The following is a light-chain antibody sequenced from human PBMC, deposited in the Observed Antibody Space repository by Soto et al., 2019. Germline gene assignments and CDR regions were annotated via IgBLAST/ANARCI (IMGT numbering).Light chain of an antibody. V-gene: IGLV1-44*01. Sequence: QSVLTQPPSASGTPGQRVTISCSGSTSNIETNPVSWYQHLPGTAPKLLIYSNSQRPSGVPDRFSGSKSGTSASLAISGLQSEDETDYYCTAWDDRLSGVVFGGGTKVTVL. CDR1: TSNIETNP. CDR3: TAWDDRLSGVV. CDR2: SNS. J-gene: IGLJ2*01.